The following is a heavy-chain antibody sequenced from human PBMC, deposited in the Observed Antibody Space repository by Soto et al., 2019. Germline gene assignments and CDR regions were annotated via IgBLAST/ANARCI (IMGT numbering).Heavy chain of an antibody. Sequence: PSETLSLTCTVSGGSISSGGYYWSWIRQHPGKGLEWIGYIYYSGSTYYNPSLKSRVTISVDTSKNQFSLKLSSVTAADTAVYYCAREFRELLKGRYYYYGMDVWGQGTTVTVS. D-gene: IGHD3-10*01. V-gene: IGHV4-31*03. J-gene: IGHJ6*02. CDR3: AREFRELLKGRYYYYGMDV. CDR2: IYYSGST. CDR1: GGSISSGGYY.